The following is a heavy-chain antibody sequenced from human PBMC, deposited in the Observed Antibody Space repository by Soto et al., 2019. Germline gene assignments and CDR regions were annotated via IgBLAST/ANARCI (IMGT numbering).Heavy chain of an antibody. J-gene: IGHJ6*02. CDR1: GFSLSTTGVG. V-gene: IGHV2-5*02. CDR3: ARRPGINFYYGMDV. CDR2: IYWDDDK. Sequence: SGPTLVNPTQTLTLTCTFSGFSLSTTGVGVGWIRQPPGKALEWLALIYWDDDKRYSPSLKSRLTITKDTSKNQVVLIMTNMEPVDTATYYCARRPGINFYYGMDVWGQGTTVTVSS.